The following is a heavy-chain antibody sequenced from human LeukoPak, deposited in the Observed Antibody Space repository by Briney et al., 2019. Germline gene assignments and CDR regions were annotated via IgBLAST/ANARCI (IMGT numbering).Heavy chain of an antibody. CDR3: ARGSVSGGYYHH. V-gene: IGHV1-8*01. CDR1: GYTFTSYD. D-gene: IGHD3-10*01. J-gene: IGHJ5*02. CDR2: MNPNSGNT. Sequence: ASVKVSCKAAGYTFTSYDINWVRQAPGQGLEWMGWMNPNSGNTGYAQKFQGRVTMTRNTSISTAYMELSSLRSEDTAAYYCARGSVSGGYYHHWGQGTLVTVSS.